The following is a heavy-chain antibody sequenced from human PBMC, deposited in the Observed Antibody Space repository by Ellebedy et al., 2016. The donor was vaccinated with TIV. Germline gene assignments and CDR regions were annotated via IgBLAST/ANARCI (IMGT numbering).Heavy chain of an antibody. J-gene: IGHJ6*02. D-gene: IGHD3-22*01. CDR2: ISGDGGST. CDR3: AKDINRRVVITNYYGMDV. CDR1: GFTFDDYA. Sequence: GESLKISCAASGFTFDDYAMHWVRQAPGKGLEWVSLISGDGGSTYYADSVKGRFTISRDNSKNSLYLQMNSLRTEDTALNYCAKDINRRVVITNYYGMDVWGQGTTVTVSS. V-gene: IGHV3-43*02.